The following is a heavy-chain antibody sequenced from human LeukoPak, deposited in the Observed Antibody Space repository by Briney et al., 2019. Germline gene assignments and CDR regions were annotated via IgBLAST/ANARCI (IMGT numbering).Heavy chain of an antibody. CDR2: ISWNSGSI. V-gene: IGHV3-9*01. Sequence: SGRSLRLSCAASGFTFDDYAMHWVRQAPGKGLELVSGISWNSGSIGYADSVKGRFTISRDNAKNSLYLQMNSLRAEDTALYYCAKDGASIVGATSAFDYWGQGTLVTVSS. CDR1: GFTFDDYA. D-gene: IGHD1-26*01. CDR3: AKDGASIVGATSAFDY. J-gene: IGHJ4*02.